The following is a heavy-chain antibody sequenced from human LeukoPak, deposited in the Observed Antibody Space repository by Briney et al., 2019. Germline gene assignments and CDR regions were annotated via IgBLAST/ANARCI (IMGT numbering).Heavy chain of an antibody. CDR3: ARDLKLAATWGLFDY. D-gene: IGHD6-25*01. J-gene: IGHJ4*02. CDR2: IYYSGST. Sequence: SETLSLTCTVSGGSISSYYWSWIRQPPGKGLEWIGYIYYSGSTNYNPSLKSRVTISVDTSKNQFSLKLSSVTAADTAVYYCARDLKLAATWGLFDYWGQGTLVTVSS. V-gene: IGHV4-59*12. CDR1: GGSISSYY.